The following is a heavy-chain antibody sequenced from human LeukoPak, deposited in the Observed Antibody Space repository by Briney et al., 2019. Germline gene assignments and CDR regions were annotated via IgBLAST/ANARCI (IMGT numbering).Heavy chain of an antibody. CDR1: GYTFTSYD. CDR2: MNPNSGNT. J-gene: IGHJ4*02. Sequence: GASVKVSCKASGYTFTSYDINWVRQATGQGLEWMGWMNPNSGNTGYAQKFQGRVTMTRNTSISTAYMELRSLRSDDTAVYYCARISGYESQTGDYWGQGTLVTVSS. D-gene: IGHD5-12*01. CDR3: ARISGYESQTGDY. V-gene: IGHV1-8*01.